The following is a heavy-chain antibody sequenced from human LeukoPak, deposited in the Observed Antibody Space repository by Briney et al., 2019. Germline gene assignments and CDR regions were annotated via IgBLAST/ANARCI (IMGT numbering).Heavy chain of an antibody. CDR1: GYTFTGYY. CDR2: INPNSGGT. D-gene: IGHD6-13*01. Sequence: EASVKVSCKASGYTFTGYYMHWVRQAPGQGLEWMGWINPNSGGTNYAQKFQGWVTMTRDTSISTAYMELSRLRSDDTAVYYCARDIHPGIAAAGNNYWGQGTLVTVSS. V-gene: IGHV1-2*04. CDR3: ARDIHPGIAAAGNNY. J-gene: IGHJ4*02.